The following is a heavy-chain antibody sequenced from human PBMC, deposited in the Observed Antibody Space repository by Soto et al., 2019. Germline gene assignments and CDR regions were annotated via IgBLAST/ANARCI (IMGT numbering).Heavy chain of an antibody. D-gene: IGHD6-13*01. CDR2: IGTAGDT. Sequence: LRLSCAASGFTFSSYDMHWVRQATGKGLEWVSAIGTAGDTYYPGSVKGRFTISRENAKNSLYLQMNSLRAGGTAVYYCARAARIAAAGRYGMDVWGQGTTVTVPS. V-gene: IGHV3-13*01. CDR1: GFTFSSYD. CDR3: ARAARIAAAGRYGMDV. J-gene: IGHJ6*02.